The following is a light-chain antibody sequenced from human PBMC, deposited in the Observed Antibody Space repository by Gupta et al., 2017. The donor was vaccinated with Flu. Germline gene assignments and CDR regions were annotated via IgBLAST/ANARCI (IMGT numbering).Light chain of an antibody. Sequence: GTLYLSLGERVTRSCRARQSLRSNYVAWYQQKPGQSPKLLIFGASSRATGTPDRFSGGGSGTEFTLTISRLEPEDFAVYYCQQDDLSPPTFGQGTKVEV. J-gene: IGKJ1*01. CDR1: QSLRSNY. CDR2: GAS. CDR3: QQDDLSPPT. V-gene: IGKV3-20*01.